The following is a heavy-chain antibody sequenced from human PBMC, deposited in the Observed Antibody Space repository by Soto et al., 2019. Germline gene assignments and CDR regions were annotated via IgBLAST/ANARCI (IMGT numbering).Heavy chain of an antibody. CDR1: GFTFSGSA. V-gene: IGHV3-73*02. D-gene: IGHD3-3*01. CDR3: ARGVDGFWSGHTTGSDY. J-gene: IGHJ4*02. Sequence: EVQLVESGGGLVQPGGSLKVSCAASGFTFSGSAMHWVRQASGKGLEWVGRIRSKANSDATAYAVSVKGRVTISRDDSSNTAYLHMNSLKTEDTAVYYCARGVDGFWSGHTTGSDYWGQGTVVSVSS. CDR2: IRSKANSDAT.